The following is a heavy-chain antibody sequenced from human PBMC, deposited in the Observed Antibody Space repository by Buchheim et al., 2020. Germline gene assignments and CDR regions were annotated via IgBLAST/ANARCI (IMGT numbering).Heavy chain of an antibody. CDR1: GFTFSSYA. CDR2: MSSDGSNK. Sequence: QVQLVESGGGMVQPGRSLRLSCAASGFTFSSYAMHWVRQAPGKGLEWVAVMSSDGSNKYYADSVKGRFIISSDNSKDTLFLQMISLRGEDTAVYYCAKASSSGWYYFDYWGQGT. D-gene: IGHD6-19*01. CDR3: AKASSSGWYYFDY. J-gene: IGHJ4*02. V-gene: IGHV3-30*04.